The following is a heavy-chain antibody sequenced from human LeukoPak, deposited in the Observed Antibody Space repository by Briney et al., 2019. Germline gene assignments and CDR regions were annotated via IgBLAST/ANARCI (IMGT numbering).Heavy chain of an antibody. V-gene: IGHV3-21*01. CDR3: ARDHPYQLLSYMDV. Sequence: GGSLRLSCAASGFTFSSYSMNWVRQAPGKGLEWVSSISSSSSYVYYADSVKGRFTISRDNAKNSLYLQMNSLRAEDTAVYYCARDHPYQLLSYMDVWGKGTTVTVSS. CDR2: ISSSSSYV. J-gene: IGHJ6*03. D-gene: IGHD2-2*01. CDR1: GFTFSSYS.